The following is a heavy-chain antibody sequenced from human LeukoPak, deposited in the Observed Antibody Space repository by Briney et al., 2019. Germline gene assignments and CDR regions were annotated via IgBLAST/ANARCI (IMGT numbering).Heavy chain of an antibody. V-gene: IGHV4-59*01. CDR2: IFYSGST. CDR1: GDSMTNYY. J-gene: IGHJ4*02. D-gene: IGHD1-1*01. CDR3: ASGPTTLKYYFDS. Sequence: SETLSLTCTVSGDSMTNYYWGWIRQPPGQGLEWIGYIFYSGSTNYNPSLRSRVTISVDTSKNQFSLNLNSVTAADTAVYYCASGPTTLKYYFDSWGQGTLVTVSS.